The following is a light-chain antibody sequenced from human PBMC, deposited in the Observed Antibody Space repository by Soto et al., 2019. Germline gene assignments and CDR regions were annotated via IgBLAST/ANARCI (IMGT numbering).Light chain of an antibody. J-gene: IGKJ4*01. CDR3: QKCGVAPFT. CDR2: GAS. CDR1: QSVSSN. V-gene: IGKV3-15*01. Sequence: EIVMTQSPATLSVSPGERATLSCRASQSVSSNLAWYQQKPGQAPRLLIYGASTRATGIPARFSGSGSGTEFTLTISSLQPEDVATYYCQKCGVAPFTFGGGTKVDI.